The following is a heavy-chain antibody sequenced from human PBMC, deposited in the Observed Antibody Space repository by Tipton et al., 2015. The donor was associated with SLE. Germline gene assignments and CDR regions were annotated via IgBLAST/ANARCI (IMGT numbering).Heavy chain of an antibody. D-gene: IGHD1-7*01. CDR3: AKKKGGTMEDY. V-gene: IGHV4-31*03. J-gene: IGHJ4*02. CDR2: IYNTGNT. Sequence: TLSLTCSVSGASISSDVYYWSWIRQLPGKGLEWIGYIYNTGNTYYNPSLKSRVTMSVDTSKNQFSLQLTSVTAADTAVYYCAKKKGGTMEDYWGQGTLVTVSS. CDR1: GASISSDVYY.